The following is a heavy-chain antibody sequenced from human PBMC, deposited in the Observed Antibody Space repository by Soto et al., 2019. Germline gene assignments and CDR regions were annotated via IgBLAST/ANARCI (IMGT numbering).Heavy chain of an antibody. CDR1: GGSISSYY. CDR3: ARYDYGEYFQH. V-gene: IGHV4-59*08. CDR2: IYYSGST. J-gene: IGHJ1*01. D-gene: IGHD4-17*01. Sequence: SETLSLTCPVSGGSISSYYWSWIRQPPGKGLEWIGYIYYSGSTDYNPSLKSRVTISVDTSKNQFSLKLSSVTAADTAVYYCARYDYGEYFQHWGQGTLVTVSS.